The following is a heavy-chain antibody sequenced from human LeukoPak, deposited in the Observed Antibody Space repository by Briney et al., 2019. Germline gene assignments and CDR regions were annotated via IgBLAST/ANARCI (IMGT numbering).Heavy chain of an antibody. Sequence: SQTLSLTCTVSGGSISSGGYYWSWIRQPPGKGLEWIGYIYHSGSTYYNPSLKSRVTISVDRSKNQFSLKLSSVTAADTAVYYCARVSGRREHSGSYFGRAYYFDYWGQGTLVTVSS. CDR1: GGSISSGGYY. CDR3: ARVSGRREHSGSYFGRAYYFDY. CDR2: IYHSGST. J-gene: IGHJ4*02. D-gene: IGHD1-26*01. V-gene: IGHV4-30-2*01.